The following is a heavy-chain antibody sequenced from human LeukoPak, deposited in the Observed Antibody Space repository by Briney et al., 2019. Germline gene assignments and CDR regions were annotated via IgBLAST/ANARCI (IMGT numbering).Heavy chain of an antibody. J-gene: IGHJ4*02. V-gene: IGHV1-2*06. CDR2: INPNSGGT. CDR3: YGPITMFRGPSGY. D-gene: IGHD3-10*01. Sequence: ASVKVSCKASGYTFTGYYMHWVRQAPGQGLEWMGRINPNSGGTNYAQKFQGRVTMTRDTSISTAYMELSRLRSDDTAVYYCYGPITMFRGPSGYWGQGTLVTVSS. CDR1: GYTFTGYY.